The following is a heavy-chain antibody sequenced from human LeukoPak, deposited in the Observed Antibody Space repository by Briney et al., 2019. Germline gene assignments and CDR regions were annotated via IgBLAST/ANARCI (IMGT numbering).Heavy chain of an antibody. D-gene: IGHD6-19*01. V-gene: IGHV4-59*08. CDR3: VGLSGWLAAYYYYGMDV. J-gene: IGHJ6*02. Sequence: PSETLSLTCTFSGGSIGSYYWSWIRPPPGKGLEGMGYIYYSGSTNYTPSLKSRVTISVDTSKNQFSLTLSSVTAADAGVYYCVGLSGWLAAYYYYGMDVWGQGTTVTVSS. CDR2: IYYSGST. CDR1: GGSIGSYY.